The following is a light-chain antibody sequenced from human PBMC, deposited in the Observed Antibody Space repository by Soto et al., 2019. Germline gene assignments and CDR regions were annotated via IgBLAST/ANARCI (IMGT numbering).Light chain of an antibody. Sequence: ILMTQSPATLSVSPGERATLSYRASQSVTNNSAWYQQKPCQAPRLLTYDASTRATGIPARFSGSGSGTEFTLTIRGQQSEDFAVYDCQQYNNWPPWTFGQGTKGAIK. V-gene: IGKV3-15*01. CDR1: QSVTNN. CDR3: QQYNNWPPWT. CDR2: DAS. J-gene: IGKJ1*01.